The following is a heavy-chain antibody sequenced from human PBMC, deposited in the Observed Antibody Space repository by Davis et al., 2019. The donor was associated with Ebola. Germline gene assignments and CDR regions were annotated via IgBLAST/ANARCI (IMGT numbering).Heavy chain of an antibody. Sequence: PSETPSLTCAISGDSISSNIPAWNWIRQSPSRGLEWLGRTYYNSKWYNDYAVSVKSRITINPDTSKNQFSLQLNFVTPEDADVYYCARISWVSRGMDVWGKGTTVTVSS. V-gene: IGHV6-1*01. D-gene: IGHD6-13*01. CDR3: ARISWVSRGMDV. CDR1: GDSISSNIPA. J-gene: IGHJ6*04. CDR2: TYYNSKWYN.